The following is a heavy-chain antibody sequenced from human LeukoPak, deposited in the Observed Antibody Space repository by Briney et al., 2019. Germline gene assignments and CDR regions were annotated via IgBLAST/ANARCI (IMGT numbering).Heavy chain of an antibody. CDR3: ATDIRSSPLGF. V-gene: IGHV3-66*01. J-gene: IGHJ4*01. CDR1: GFTFSSYS. D-gene: IGHD3-9*01. CDR2: IYAGGST. Sequence: GGSLRLSCAASGFTFSSYSMNWVRQAPGKGLEWVSIIYAGGSTYYADSVKGRFTISRDSSNNTLFLQMSNLRADDSGLYYCATDIRSSPLGFWGHGTLVTVSS.